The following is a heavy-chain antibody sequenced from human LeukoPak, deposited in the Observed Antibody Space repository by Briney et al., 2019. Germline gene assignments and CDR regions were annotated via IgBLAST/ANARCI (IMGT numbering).Heavy chain of an antibody. J-gene: IGHJ4*02. V-gene: IGHV3-30*18. D-gene: IGHD3-22*01. Sequence: GGSLRLSCAAPGFTFSSYGMHWVRQAPGKGLEWVAVISYDGSNKYYADSVKGRFTISRDNSKNTLYLQMNSLRAEDTAVYYCAKVGSVYYDSSGENEDYWGQGTLVTVSS. CDR3: AKVGSVYYDSSGENEDY. CDR2: ISYDGSNK. CDR1: GFTFSSYG.